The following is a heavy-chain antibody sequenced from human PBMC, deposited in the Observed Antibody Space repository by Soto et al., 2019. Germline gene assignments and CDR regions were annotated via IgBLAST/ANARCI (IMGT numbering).Heavy chain of an antibody. J-gene: IGHJ4*02. CDR3: ARGGAARPYDY. CDR1: GFTFSSYA. CDR2: ISYDGSNK. V-gene: IGHV3-30-3*01. Sequence: GGSLRLSCAASGFTFSSYAMHWVRQAPGKGLEWVAVISYDGSNKYYADSVKGRFTIFRDNSKNTLYLQMNSLRAEDTAVYYCARGGAARPYDYWGQGTLVTVSS. D-gene: IGHD6-6*01.